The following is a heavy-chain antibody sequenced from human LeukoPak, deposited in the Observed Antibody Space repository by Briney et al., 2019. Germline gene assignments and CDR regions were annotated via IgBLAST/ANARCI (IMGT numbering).Heavy chain of an antibody. CDR3: AREGPRYEIDY. CDR1: GLTFSSYA. V-gene: IGHV3-30-3*01. Sequence: PGRSLRLSCAASGLTFSSYAMHWVRQAPGKGLEWVAVISYDGSNKYYADSVKGRFTISRDNSKNTLYLQMNSLRAEDTAVYYCAREGPRYEIDYWGQGTLVTVSS. D-gene: IGHD5-12*01. CDR2: ISYDGSNK. J-gene: IGHJ4*02.